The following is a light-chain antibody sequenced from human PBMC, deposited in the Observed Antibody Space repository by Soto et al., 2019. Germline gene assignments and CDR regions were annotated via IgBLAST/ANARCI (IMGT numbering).Light chain of an antibody. V-gene: IGKV1-39*01. CDR2: AAF. Sequence: DIQMTQSPSSLSASVGDRVTITCRASRSITSYLNWYQQKPGEAPKLLIYAAFNLQSGVPSRFSGSGSGTDFTLTISSLQPEDFATYYCQRSYNTWTFGQGTKVDSK. CDR3: QRSYNTWT. J-gene: IGKJ1*01. CDR1: RSITSY.